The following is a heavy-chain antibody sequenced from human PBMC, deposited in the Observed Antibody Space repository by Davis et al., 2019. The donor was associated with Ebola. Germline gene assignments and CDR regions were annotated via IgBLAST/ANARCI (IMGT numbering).Heavy chain of an antibody. Sequence: SVKFSCKASGYTFTSSGISWVRQAPGQGLEWMGWNSAYYGNTNYAQKLQCRVTMTTDTSTSTAYMELRSLRSDDTAVYYCARDQYCGGDCYSYYFDYWGQGTLVTVSP. CDR1: GYTFTSSG. J-gene: IGHJ4*02. CDR3: ARDQYCGGDCYSYYFDY. CDR2: NSAYYGNT. V-gene: IGHV1-18*01. D-gene: IGHD2-21*02.